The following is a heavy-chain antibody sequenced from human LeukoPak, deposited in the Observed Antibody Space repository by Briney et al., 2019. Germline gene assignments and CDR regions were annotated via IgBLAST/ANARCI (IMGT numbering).Heavy chain of an antibody. CDR3: ARREGWELGY. J-gene: IGHJ4*02. CDR1: GYSISSGYY. V-gene: IGHV4-38-2*02. D-gene: IGHD1-26*01. CDR2: IYYSGST. Sequence: PSETLSLTCSVSGYSISSGYYWGWIRQPPGKGLEWIGSIYYSGSTYYNPSLKSRVTISVDTSKNQFSLKLSSVTAADTAVYYCARREGWELGYWGQGTLVTVSS.